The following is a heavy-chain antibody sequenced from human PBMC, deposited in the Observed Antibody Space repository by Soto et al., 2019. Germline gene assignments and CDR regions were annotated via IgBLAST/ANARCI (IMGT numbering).Heavy chain of an antibody. J-gene: IGHJ4*02. D-gene: IGHD1-1*01. CDR2: IYYNGNT. Sequence: QLQLQESGPGLVKPSETLSLTCTVSGGSISRSPYYWAWIRQPPGKGLQWIGNIYYNGNTFYNPSLTSRVTISIDTSKSQFSLGLSSVTASDTAVYYCARHGPLTNNWNQLNYWGQGTLVTVSS. CDR3: ARHGPLTNNWNQLNY. CDR1: GGSISRSPYY. V-gene: IGHV4-39*01.